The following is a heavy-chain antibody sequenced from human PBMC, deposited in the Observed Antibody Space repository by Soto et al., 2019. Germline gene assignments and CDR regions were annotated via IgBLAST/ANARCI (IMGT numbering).Heavy chain of an antibody. CDR2: IKQDGSER. Sequence: EVQLVESGGDLVQPGGSLRLSCVAPGFTFNNHWMSWVRQAPGKGLEWVANIKQDGSERHYVDSVKGRFSISVDKATNVLYLQMDSLRDEDTAVYYCAREGRGYCASTTCPGIWGQGALVTVSS. V-gene: IGHV3-7*01. CDR3: AREGRGYCASTTCPGI. D-gene: IGHD2-2*01. CDR1: GFTFNNHW. J-gene: IGHJ4*02.